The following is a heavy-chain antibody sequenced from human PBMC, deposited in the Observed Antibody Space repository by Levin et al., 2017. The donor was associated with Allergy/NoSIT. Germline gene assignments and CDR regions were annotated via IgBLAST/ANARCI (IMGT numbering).Heavy chain of an antibody. CDR2: ISYDGEKK. J-gene: IGHJ4*02. CDR1: GFTFSDYA. Sequence: GESLKTSCAAAGFTFSDYAVHWVRQAPGKGLEWVALISYDGEKKYYTDSVKGRFTISRDNSENTLYSEMNSLTTEDTAVYYCARDAVKNGYNWDYFDYWGQGTLVTVSS. D-gene: IGHD5-24*01. V-gene: IGHV3-30*04. CDR3: ARDAVKNGYNWDYFDY.